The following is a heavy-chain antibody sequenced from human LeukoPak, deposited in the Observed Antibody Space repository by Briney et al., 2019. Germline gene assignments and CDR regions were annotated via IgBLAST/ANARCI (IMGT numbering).Heavy chain of an antibody. Sequence: PGSSLRLSCAASGFTFSSYAMSWVRQAPGKGLEWVSTISGNGDYTYYADSVKGRFTISRDNSMNTLYLQMNSLRADDTAVYYCAKRGIAAAASFDYWGQGTLVSVSS. V-gene: IGHV3-23*01. D-gene: IGHD6-13*01. CDR2: ISGNGDYT. J-gene: IGHJ4*02. CDR1: GFTFSSYA. CDR3: AKRGIAAAASFDY.